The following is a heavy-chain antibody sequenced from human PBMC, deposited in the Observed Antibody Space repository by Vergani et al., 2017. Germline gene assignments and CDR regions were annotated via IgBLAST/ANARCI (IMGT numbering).Heavy chain of an antibody. CDR1: GGSFSGYY. D-gene: IGHD3-10*01. J-gene: IGHJ4*02. Sequence: QVQLQQWGAGLLKPSEPLSLTCAVYGGSFSGYYWSWIRQPPGKGLEWIGEINHSGSTNYNPSLKSRVNISVDTSKNQFSLKLSSVTAADTAVYYCARIFGELSDYWGQGTLVTVSS. V-gene: IGHV4-34*01. CDR2: INHSGST. CDR3: ARIFGELSDY.